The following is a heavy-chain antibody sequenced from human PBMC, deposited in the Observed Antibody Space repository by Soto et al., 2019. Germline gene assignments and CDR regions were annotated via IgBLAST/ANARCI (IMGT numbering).Heavy chain of an antibody. D-gene: IGHD3-10*01. Sequence: QLQLQESGPGLVKPSETLSLTCTVSGGSISSSSYYWGWIRQPPGKGLEWIGSIYYSGSTYYNPSVTSRGPLSVDMSKNQFSLMLSPLAAAVTAVYYSAKGGSGSYSTAFEVWGQWTMVTVSS. CDR2: IYYSGST. CDR3: AKGGSGSYSTAFEV. V-gene: IGHV4-39*01. J-gene: IGHJ3*01. CDR1: GGSISSSSYY.